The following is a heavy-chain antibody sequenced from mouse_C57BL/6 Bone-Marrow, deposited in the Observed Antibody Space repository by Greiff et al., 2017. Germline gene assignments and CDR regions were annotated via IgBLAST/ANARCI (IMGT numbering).Heavy chain of an antibody. Sequence: EVKLMESGGGLVKPGGSLKLSCAASGFTFSSYAMSWVRQTPEKRLEWVATISDGGSYTYYPDNVKGRFTISRDNAKNNLYLQMSHLKSEDTAMYYCARAGSSYYWYFDVWGTGTTVTVSS. CDR3: ARAGSSYYWYFDV. CDR2: ISDGGSYT. J-gene: IGHJ1*03. D-gene: IGHD1-1*01. V-gene: IGHV5-4*03. CDR1: GFTFSSYA.